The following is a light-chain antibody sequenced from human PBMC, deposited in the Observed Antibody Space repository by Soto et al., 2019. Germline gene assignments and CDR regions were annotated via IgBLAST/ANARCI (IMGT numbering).Light chain of an antibody. CDR2: GAS. CDR1: QSLSSSF. CDR3: QQYGSSPLTT. Sequence: VGLTQAPGTLVVFRGGRTIHYCRASQSLSSSFLAWYQQKPGQAPRLXLYGASSRATGIPDRFSGSGSGTESTLTISRLEPEDCGVYYCQQYGSSPLTTIGQGTRLEIK. J-gene: IGKJ5*01. V-gene: IGKV3-20*01.